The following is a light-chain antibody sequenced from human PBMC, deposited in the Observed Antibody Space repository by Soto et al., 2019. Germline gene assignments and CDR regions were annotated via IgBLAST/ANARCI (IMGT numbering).Light chain of an antibody. CDR1: QSVLYNSDNKNY. CDR2: WAS. Sequence: DIVMTQSPDSLAVSLGERATINCKSSQSVLYNSDNKNYLAWYQQKAGQPPKLLIYWASTRYSGVPDRFSGSRCGVDFAAGGVCVRLGNAAVVHGQHYCTTWIFGGETKVEMK. CDR3: QHYCTTWI. J-gene: IGKJ4*01. V-gene: IGKV4-1*01.